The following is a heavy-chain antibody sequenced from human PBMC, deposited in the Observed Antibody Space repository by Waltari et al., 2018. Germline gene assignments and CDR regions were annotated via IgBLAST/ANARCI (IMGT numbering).Heavy chain of an antibody. V-gene: IGHV4-59*01. CDR3: ARVRVGAVAD. Sequence: QVQLQESGPGLVKPSETLSLTCTVSGGSISSSYWSWIRQPPGKGLEWIGYIYYSGSTNYNPSLKSRVTISVDTSKNQFSLKLSSVTAADTAVYYCARVRVGAVADWGQGTLVTVSS. CDR1: GGSISSSY. D-gene: IGHD6-19*01. J-gene: IGHJ4*02. CDR2: IYYSGST.